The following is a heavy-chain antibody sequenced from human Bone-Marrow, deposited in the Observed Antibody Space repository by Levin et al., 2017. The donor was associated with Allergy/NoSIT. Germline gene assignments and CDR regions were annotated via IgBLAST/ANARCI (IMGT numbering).Heavy chain of an antibody. V-gene: IGHV3-74*01. D-gene: IGHD5-12*01. Sequence: GGSLRLSCAASGFTFITYWMHWVRQAPGKGLVWVSRVSTDGSSTSFADSVKGRFTISRDNAKNTLYLQINGLGAEDTAVYFCARGGYPASFDYWGQGILVTVSS. CDR3: ARGGYPASFDY. CDR2: VSTDGSST. CDR1: GFTFITYW. J-gene: IGHJ4*02.